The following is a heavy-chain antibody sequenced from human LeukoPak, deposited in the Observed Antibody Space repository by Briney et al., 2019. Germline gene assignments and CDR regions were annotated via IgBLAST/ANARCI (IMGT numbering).Heavy chain of an antibody. J-gene: IGHJ5*02. V-gene: IGHV1-69*06. CDR1: GGTFSSYA. CDR3: ARDLAVAGTSPFDP. CDR2: IIPIFGTA. D-gene: IGHD6-19*01. Sequence: GASVKVSCKASGGTFSSYAISWVRQAPGQGLEWMGGIIPIFGTANYAQKFQGRVTITADKSTSTAYMELSSLRSEDTAVYYCARDLAVAGTSPFDPWGQGTLVTVSS.